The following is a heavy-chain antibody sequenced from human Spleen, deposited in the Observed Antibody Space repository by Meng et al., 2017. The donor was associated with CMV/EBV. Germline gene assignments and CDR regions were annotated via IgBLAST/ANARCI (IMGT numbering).Heavy chain of an antibody. V-gene: IGHV3-30*04. CDR3: AKNTGTARGTNLDY. CDR2: ISYDGNNK. Sequence: GESPKISCDASGFHFSSYAMHWVRQAPGKGLEWVAVISYDGNNKYYAVSVKGRFTIYRDNSKNTLYLQNNSLSPDDTAVYYCAKNTGTARGTNLDYWGQGTLVTVSS. CDR1: GFHFSSYA. D-gene: IGHD1-7*01. J-gene: IGHJ4*02.